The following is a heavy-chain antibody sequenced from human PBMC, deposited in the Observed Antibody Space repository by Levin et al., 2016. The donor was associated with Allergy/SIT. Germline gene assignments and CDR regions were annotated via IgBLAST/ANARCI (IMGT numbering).Heavy chain of an antibody. CDR3: ARGGLGYFDWQWVGNYFDY. Sequence: ASVKVSCKASGYTFTSYGISWVRQAPGQGLEWMGWISAYNGNTNYAQKLQGRVTMTTDTSTSTAYMELRSLRSDDTAVYYCARGGLGYFDWQWVGNYFDYWGQGTLVTVSS. D-gene: IGHD3-9*01. V-gene: IGHV1-18*01. CDR1: GYTFTSYG. J-gene: IGHJ4*02. CDR2: ISAYNGNT.